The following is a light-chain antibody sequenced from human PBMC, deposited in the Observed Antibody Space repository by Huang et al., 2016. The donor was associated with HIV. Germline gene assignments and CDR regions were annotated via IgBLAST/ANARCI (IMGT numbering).Light chain of an antibody. Sequence: DIQMTQSPSSLSASIGDRVTITCQASQDISNYLNWYLQKPGKAPKLLLYDASSLETEVPSRVSGSGSGTDFTFTISSLQPEDVATYYCQQYDNFPPTFGQGTKVEIK. J-gene: IGKJ1*01. CDR2: DAS. V-gene: IGKV1-33*01. CDR1: QDISNY. CDR3: QQYDNFPPT.